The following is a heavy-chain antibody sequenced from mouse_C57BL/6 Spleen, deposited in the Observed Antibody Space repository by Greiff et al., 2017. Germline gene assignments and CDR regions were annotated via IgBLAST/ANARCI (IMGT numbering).Heavy chain of an antibody. CDR1: GYTFTDYY. D-gene: IGHD2-1*01. J-gene: IGHJ3*01. CDR2: INPNNGGT. Sequence: EVQLQQSGPELVKPGASVKISCKASGYTFTDYYMNWVKQSHGKSLEWIGDINPNNGGTSYNQKFKGKDTLTVDKSSSTAYMELRSLTSEDSAVXYCASYGNSGLAYWGQGTLVTVSA. V-gene: IGHV1-26*01. CDR3: ASYGNSGLAY.